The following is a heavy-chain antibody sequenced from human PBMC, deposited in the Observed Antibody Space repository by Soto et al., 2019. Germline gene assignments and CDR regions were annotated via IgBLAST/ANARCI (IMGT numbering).Heavy chain of an antibody. CDR1: GGSFSGYY. D-gene: IGHD5-18*01. CDR3: ARVLRVRGYSYGSYYFDY. V-gene: IGHV4-34*01. Sequence: PSETLSLTCAVYGGSFSGYYWSWIRQPPGKGLEWIGEINHSGSTNYNPSLKSRVTISVDTSKNQFSLKLSSVTAADTAVYYCARVLRVRGYSYGSYYFDYWGQGTLVTVSS. CDR2: INHSGST. J-gene: IGHJ4*02.